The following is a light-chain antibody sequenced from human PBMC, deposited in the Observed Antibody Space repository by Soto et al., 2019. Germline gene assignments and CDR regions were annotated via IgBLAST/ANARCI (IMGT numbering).Light chain of an antibody. CDR2: WAS. Sequence: IVMTQSPDSLAVSLGERATINCKSSHSVLHNNKNYFAWYQQKPGQPPKVLIYWASTRESGVPDRFSGSGSGTAFTLTISSLQAEDVAVYYCQQYYSSPLAFGGGTKVEIK. J-gene: IGKJ4*01. CDR1: HSVLHNNKNY. CDR3: QQYYSSPLA. V-gene: IGKV4-1*01.